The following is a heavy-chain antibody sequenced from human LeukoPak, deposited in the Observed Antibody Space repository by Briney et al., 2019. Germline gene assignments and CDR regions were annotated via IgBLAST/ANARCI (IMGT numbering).Heavy chain of an antibody. Sequence: GGSLRLSCAASGFTFSSYGMHWVRQAPGKGLEWVAFIRYDGSNKYYADSVKGRFTISRDNSKNTLYLQMNSLRAEDTAVYYRAKGTGWELRGDAFDIWGQGTMVTVSS. CDR2: IRYDGSNK. D-gene: IGHD1-26*01. J-gene: IGHJ3*02. CDR1: GFTFSSYG. V-gene: IGHV3-30*02. CDR3: AKGTGWELRGDAFDI.